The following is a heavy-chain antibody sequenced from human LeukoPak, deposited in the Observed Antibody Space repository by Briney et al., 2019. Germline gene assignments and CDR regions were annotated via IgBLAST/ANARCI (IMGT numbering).Heavy chain of an antibody. J-gene: IGHJ4*02. Sequence: GGSLRLSCAASGFTFSSYWMSWVRQAPGKGLEWVANIKQDGREKYYVDSVKGRFTISRDNAKNSLYLQMNSLRAEDTAVYYCARDLGYIVVVVAATPVYFDYWGQGTLVTVSS. CDR3: ARDLGYIVVVVAATPVYFDY. D-gene: IGHD2-15*01. CDR2: IKQDGREK. CDR1: GFTFSSYW. V-gene: IGHV3-7*01.